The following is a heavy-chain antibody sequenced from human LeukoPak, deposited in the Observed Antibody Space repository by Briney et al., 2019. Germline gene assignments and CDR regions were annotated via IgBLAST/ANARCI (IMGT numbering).Heavy chain of an antibody. V-gene: IGHV4-34*01. CDR2: INHSGST. CDR3: CISTAGHYYYMDV. D-gene: IGHD2-21*01. Sequence: SETLSLTCAVYGGSFSGYYWSWIRQPPGKGLEWIGEINHSGSTNYNPSLKSRVTISVDTSKNQFSLKLSSVTAADTAVYYCCISTAGHYYYMDVWGKGTTVTVSS. CDR1: GGSFSGYY. J-gene: IGHJ6*03.